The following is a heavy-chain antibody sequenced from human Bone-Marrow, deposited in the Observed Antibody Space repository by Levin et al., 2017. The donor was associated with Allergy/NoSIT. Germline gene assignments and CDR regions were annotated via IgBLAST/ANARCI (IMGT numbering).Heavy chain of an antibody. CDR3: SRDGRRGYDMDV. J-gene: IGHJ6*02. CDR2: ITSDGRTT. CDR1: GFTFSTYS. Sequence: PGGSLRLSCGGSGFTFSTYSMNWVRQAPGKGLEWVSYITSDGRTTLYADSVKGRFTISRDNAKYLLFLQMNSLRAEDTAVYYCSRDGRRGYDMDVWGQGTTVTVSS. D-gene: IGHD3-10*01. V-gene: IGHV3-48*01.